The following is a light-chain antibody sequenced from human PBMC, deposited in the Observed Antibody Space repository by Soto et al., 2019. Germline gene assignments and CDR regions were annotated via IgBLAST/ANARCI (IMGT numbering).Light chain of an antibody. CDR2: AAS. CDR1: QGISSY. CDR3: QQSYSSPPT. J-gene: IGKJ1*01. V-gene: IGKV1-39*01. Sequence: IQFTHSPSSLSASVGDGVTITCRASQGISSYLAWYQQKPGKAPKLLIFAASSLQSGVPSRFSGSRSGPDFTLTISSLQPEDFATYYCQQSYSSPPTFGQGTKVDIK.